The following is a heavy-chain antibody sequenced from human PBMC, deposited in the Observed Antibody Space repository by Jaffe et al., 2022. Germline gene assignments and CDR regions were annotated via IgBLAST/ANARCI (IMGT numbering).Heavy chain of an antibody. CDR3: ARGAKKRFLEWLLGAFDI. CDR1: GFTFSSYW. CDR2: IKQDGSEK. J-gene: IGHJ3*02. V-gene: IGHV3-7*01. D-gene: IGHD3-3*01. Sequence: EVQLVESGGGLVQPGGSLRLSCAASGFTFSSYWMSWVRQAPGKGLEWVANIKQDGSEKYYVDSVKGRFTISRDNAKNSLYLQMNSLRAEDTAVYYCARGAKKRFLEWLLGAFDIWGQGTMVTVSS.